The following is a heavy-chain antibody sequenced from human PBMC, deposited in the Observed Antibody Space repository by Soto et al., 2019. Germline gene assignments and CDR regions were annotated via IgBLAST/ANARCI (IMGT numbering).Heavy chain of an antibody. Sequence: EVQVVASGGGLVQPGGSLRLSCVASGFSLSSYWMSWVRQAPGKGLEWVANIKPDGSEKNYVDSVKGRFTISRDNAKNSLYLQMNSLRVEDTSVYYCARGGRSDYWGQGTLVTVSS. CDR2: IKPDGSEK. J-gene: IGHJ4*02. D-gene: IGHD3-16*01. V-gene: IGHV3-7*01. CDR1: GFSLSSYW. CDR3: ARGGRSDY.